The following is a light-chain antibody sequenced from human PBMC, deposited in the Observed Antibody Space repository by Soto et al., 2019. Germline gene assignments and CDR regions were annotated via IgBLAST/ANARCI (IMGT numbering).Light chain of an antibody. CDR3: SSYTSSSTVV. Sequence: QSVLTQPASVSGSPGQSITIPCTGTISDVGGYNFVSWYQQYPGKAPKLMIYDVSNRPSGVSDRFSGSKSGNTASLTISGLQAEDEADYYCSSYTSSSTVVFGGGTKLTVL. V-gene: IGLV2-14*01. J-gene: IGLJ2*01. CDR1: ISDVGGYNF. CDR2: DVS.